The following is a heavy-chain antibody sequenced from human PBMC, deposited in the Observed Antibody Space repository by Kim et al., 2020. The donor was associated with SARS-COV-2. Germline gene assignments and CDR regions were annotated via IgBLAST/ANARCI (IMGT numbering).Heavy chain of an antibody. V-gene: IGHV3-30*01. J-gene: IGHJ3*02. Sequence: ADSVKGRVTISRDNSKNTLYLQMNSLKPEDTAVYYCARGLGGSYSNAFDIWGQGTMVTVSS. CDR3: ARGLGGSYSNAFDI. D-gene: IGHD1-26*01.